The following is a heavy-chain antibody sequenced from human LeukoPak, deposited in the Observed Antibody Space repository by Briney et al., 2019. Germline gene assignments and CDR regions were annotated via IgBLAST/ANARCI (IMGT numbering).Heavy chain of an antibody. V-gene: IGHV3-23*01. J-gene: IGHJ2*01. CDR3: AKAPGEYYDSSGPFDL. CDR1: GFTFSSYN. CDR2: ISSSGGST. Sequence: PGGSLRLSCAASGFTFSSYNMNWVRQAPGKGLEWVSTISSSGGSTYYADSVKGRFTISRDNSKNTLYLQMNSLRAEDTAIYYCAKAPGEYYDSSGPFDLWGRGTLVTVSS. D-gene: IGHD3-22*01.